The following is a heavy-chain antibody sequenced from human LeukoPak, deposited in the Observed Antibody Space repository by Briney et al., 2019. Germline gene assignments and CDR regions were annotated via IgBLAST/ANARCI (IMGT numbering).Heavy chain of an antibody. D-gene: IGHD1-1*01. CDR2: IKQDGSEK. CDR1: GFTFSSFG. V-gene: IGHV3-7*01. Sequence: GGSLRLSCAASGFTFSSFGMHWVRQAPGKGLEWVANIKQDGSEKYYVDSVKGRFTISRDNAKNSLYLQMNSLRAEDTAVYYCARLGGRTGPGNFWGQGTLVTVSS. CDR3: ARLGGRTGPGNF. J-gene: IGHJ4*02.